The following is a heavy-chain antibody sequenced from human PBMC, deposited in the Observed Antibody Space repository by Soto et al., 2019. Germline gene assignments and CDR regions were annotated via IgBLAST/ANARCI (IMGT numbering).Heavy chain of an antibody. Sequence: EVQLVESGGGLVQPGRSLRLSCAASGFTFDDYAMHWVRQAPGKGLEWVSGISWNSGRIGYADSVKGRFTISRDNAKNSLYLQMKSLRAEDTAWYYCAKDRGGHSSADWYFDLWGRGTLVTVSS. D-gene: IGHD6-19*01. CDR1: GFTFDDYA. CDR3: AKDRGGHSSADWYFDL. V-gene: IGHV3-9*01. J-gene: IGHJ2*01. CDR2: ISWNSGRI.